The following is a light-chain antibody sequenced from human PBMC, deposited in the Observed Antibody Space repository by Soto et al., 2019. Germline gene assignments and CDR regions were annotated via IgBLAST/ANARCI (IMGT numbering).Light chain of an antibody. J-gene: IGLJ3*02. V-gene: IGLV1-44*01. CDR3: AAWDDSLDARGV. Sequence: QSVLTQPPSASGTPGQRVTISCSGSRSNIGSNAVSWYQQLPGTAPKLLIYNDNQRPSGVPDRFSASKSGTSASLAISGLQSEDEAAYYCAAWDDSLDARGVFGGGTKLAVL. CDR2: NDN. CDR1: RSNIGSNA.